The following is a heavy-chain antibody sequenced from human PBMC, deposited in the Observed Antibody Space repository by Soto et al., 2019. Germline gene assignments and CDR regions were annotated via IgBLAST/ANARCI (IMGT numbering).Heavy chain of an antibody. D-gene: IGHD3-9*01. CDR1: GYTFTDYY. J-gene: IGHJ3*01. V-gene: IGHV1-2*04. Sequence: HVQLVQSGAEVKKPGASLRVSCKASGYTFTDYYIHWVRQAPGQGLQWMGWLSPYNGATTYAQKCQDWVTLTRDTSISAAYLDLSRLSSGDTAVYYCARAQELRSFDWSWGGGAVDVWGQGTMVTASS. CDR3: ARAQELRSFDWSWGGGAVDV. CDR2: LSPYNGAT.